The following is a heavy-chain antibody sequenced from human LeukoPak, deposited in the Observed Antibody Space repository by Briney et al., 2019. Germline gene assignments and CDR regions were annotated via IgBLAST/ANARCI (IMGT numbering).Heavy chain of an antibody. J-gene: IGHJ5*02. V-gene: IGHV4-4*09. CDR3: ARHRYDSSCPPHWFDP. Sequence: SETLSLTCTVSGGSFSSYYWSWIRQPPGKGLEWIGYIYTSGSTNYNPSLKSRGTISVDTSKNQFSLKLSSVTAADTAVYYCARHRYDSSCPPHWFDPWGQGTLVTVSS. CDR1: GGSFSSYY. D-gene: IGHD3-22*01. CDR2: IYTSGST.